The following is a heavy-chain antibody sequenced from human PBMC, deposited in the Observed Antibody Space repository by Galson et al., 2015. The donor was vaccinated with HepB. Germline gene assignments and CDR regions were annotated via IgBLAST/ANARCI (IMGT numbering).Heavy chain of an antibody. J-gene: IGHJ3*02. D-gene: IGHD2/OR15-2a*01. V-gene: IGHV4-4*02. CDR2: IFQTGHT. CDR3: ARGMTTLDAFDI. CDR1: GGSIISTNW. Sequence: SETLSLTCAVSGGSIISTNWWGWVRQPPGKGLEWIEEIFQTGHTNYNPSLKSRVTISVDKSKNQFSLKLSPVAAADTAVYYCARGMTTLDAFDIWGQGTMVTVSS.